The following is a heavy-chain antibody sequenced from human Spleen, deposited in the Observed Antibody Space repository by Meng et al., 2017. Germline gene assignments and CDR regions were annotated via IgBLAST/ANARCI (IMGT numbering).Heavy chain of an antibody. D-gene: IGHD2-15*01. CDR1: GASISSNTYY. Sequence: GSLRLSCSVSGASISSNTYYWVWIRQPPGKGLEWIGSISYSGSTYYNPSLKSRLTISVDTSNNQFSLKLTSVTAADTAVYFCARGQLILRIWGQGTLVTVSS. V-gene: IGHV4-39*07. CDR3: ARGQLILRI. CDR2: ISYSGST. J-gene: IGHJ4*02.